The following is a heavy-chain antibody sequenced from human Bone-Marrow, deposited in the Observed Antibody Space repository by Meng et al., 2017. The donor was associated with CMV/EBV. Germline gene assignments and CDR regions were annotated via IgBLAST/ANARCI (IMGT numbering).Heavy chain of an antibody. CDR1: GYTFTGYY. CDR3: ARVRWYSGSYWYFDL. D-gene: IGHD1-26*01. J-gene: IGHJ2*01. CDR2: INPNSGGT. Sequence: ASVKVSCKASGYTFTGYYMHWVRQAPGQGLEWMGWINPNSGGTNYAQKFQGRVTMTRDTSISTAYMELSRLRSDDTAVYYCARVRWYSGSYWYFDLWGQGTTVTVSS. V-gene: IGHV1-2*02.